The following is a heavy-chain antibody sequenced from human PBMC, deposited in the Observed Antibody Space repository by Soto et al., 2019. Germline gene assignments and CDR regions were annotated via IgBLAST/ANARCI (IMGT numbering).Heavy chain of an antibody. J-gene: IGHJ5*02. CDR2: IRGTGLNT. D-gene: IGHD4-17*01. V-gene: IGHV3-23*01. CDR3: AKRESTVTIDNWFDA. Sequence: GGSLRLSCVGSGFPFKNFAINWVRQAPGKGLEWVSVIRGTGLNTYYAASVKGRFTISRDNSKNTVYLQMDSLRVEDTAVYYCAKRESTVTIDNWFDAWGPGTQVTVSS. CDR1: GFPFKNFA.